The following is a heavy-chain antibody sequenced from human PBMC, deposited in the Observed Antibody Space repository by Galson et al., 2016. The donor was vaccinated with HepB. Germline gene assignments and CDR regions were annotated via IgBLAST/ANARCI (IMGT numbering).Heavy chain of an antibody. D-gene: IGHD2-2*02. J-gene: IGHJ6*04. CDR2: IWYDGSDK. Sequence: SLRLSCAASGFTFRSYALHWVRQAPGKGLAWVAVIWYDGSDKYYADSVKGRFTISRDNSKNTLYLQMNSLRAEDTAVYYCARDETGYCRSTSCYTYYHGMDVWGKGTTVTVSP. V-gene: IGHV3-33*01. CDR3: ARDETGYCRSTSCYTYYHGMDV. CDR1: GFTFRSYA.